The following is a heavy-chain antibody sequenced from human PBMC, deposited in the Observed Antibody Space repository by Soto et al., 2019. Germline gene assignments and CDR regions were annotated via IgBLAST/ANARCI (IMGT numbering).Heavy chain of an antibody. J-gene: IGHJ4*02. CDR2: ISSSGSTI. D-gene: IGHD3-10*01. V-gene: IGHV3-11*01. CDR1: GFTFSDYY. Sequence: QVQLVESGGGLVKPGGSLRLSCAASGFTFSDYYMSWIRQAPGKGLEWVSYISSSGSTIYYADSVKGRFTISRDNAKNSLYLQMNSLRAEDTAVYYCARVQSITMVRGVRLPLYYFDYWGQGTLVTVSS. CDR3: ARVQSITMVRGVRLPLYYFDY.